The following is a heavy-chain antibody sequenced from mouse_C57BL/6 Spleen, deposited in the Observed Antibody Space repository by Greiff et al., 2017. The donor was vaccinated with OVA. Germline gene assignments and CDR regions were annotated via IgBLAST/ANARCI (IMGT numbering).Heavy chain of an antibody. V-gene: IGHV1-72*01. CDR1: GYTFTSYW. Sequence: QVQLQQPGAELVKPGASVKLSCKASGYTFTSYWMHWVQQRPGRGLEWIGRIDTNSGGTKYNEKFKSKATLTVDKPSSTAYMQLSSLTSEDSAVYYCARSDYYGSSYAFAYWGQGTLVTVSA. J-gene: IGHJ3*01. CDR2: IDTNSGGT. D-gene: IGHD1-1*01. CDR3: ARSDYYGSSYAFAY.